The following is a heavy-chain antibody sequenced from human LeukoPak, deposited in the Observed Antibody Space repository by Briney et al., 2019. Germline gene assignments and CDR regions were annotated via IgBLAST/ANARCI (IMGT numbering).Heavy chain of an antibody. V-gene: IGHV3-9*01. CDR1: GFTFDDYA. CDR2: ISWNSGSI. CDR3: AKLAAAGTPVGDY. Sequence: PGGSLRLSCAASGFTFDDYAMHWVRQPPGKGLVWVSGISWNSGSIGYADSVKGRFTISRDNAKNSLYLQMNSLRAEDTALYYCAKLAAAGTPVGDYWGQGTLVTVSS. J-gene: IGHJ4*02. D-gene: IGHD6-13*01.